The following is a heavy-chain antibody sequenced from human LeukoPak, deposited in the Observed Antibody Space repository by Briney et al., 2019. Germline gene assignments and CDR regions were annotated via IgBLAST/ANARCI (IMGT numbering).Heavy chain of an antibody. CDR1: GGSISSSSYY. CDR2: IHHSGST. V-gene: IGHV4-39*07. J-gene: IGHJ1*01. Sequence: SETLSLTCTVSGGSISSSSYYWGWIRQPPGKGLEWIGNIHHSGSTYYNPSLKSRVTTSVDTSKNQLSLKLSSVTAADTAVYYCARVAAGIGFFQHWGQGTLVTVSS. CDR3: ARVAAGIGFFQH. D-gene: IGHD6-13*01.